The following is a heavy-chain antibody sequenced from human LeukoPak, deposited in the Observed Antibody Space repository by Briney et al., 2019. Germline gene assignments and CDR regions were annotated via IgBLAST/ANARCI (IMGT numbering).Heavy chain of an antibody. CDR2: ISSSSSYI. Sequence: GGSLRLSCAASGFTFSSYSMNWVRQAPGKGLEWVSSISSSSSYIYYADSVKGRFTISRDNAKNSLYLQMNSLRAEDTAVYYCASWVRSRDIDYWGQGTLVTVSS. CDR3: ASWVRSRDIDY. V-gene: IGHV3-21*01. J-gene: IGHJ4*02. D-gene: IGHD5-24*01. CDR1: GFTFSSYS.